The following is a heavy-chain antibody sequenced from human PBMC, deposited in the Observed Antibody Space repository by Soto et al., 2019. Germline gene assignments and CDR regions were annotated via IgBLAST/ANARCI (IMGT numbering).Heavy chain of an antibody. Sequence: EVQLVESGGGLVQRGGYLRLSCAASGFTFSSYWMHWVRQAPGKGLVWVSRINSDGSSTSYADSVKGRFTISRDNAKNTLYLQMNSLRAEDTAVYYCVRTSLVVAAATREDYWGQGTLVTVSS. CDR2: INSDGSST. CDR1: GFTFSSYW. CDR3: VRTSLVVAAATREDY. J-gene: IGHJ4*02. V-gene: IGHV3-74*01. D-gene: IGHD2-15*01.